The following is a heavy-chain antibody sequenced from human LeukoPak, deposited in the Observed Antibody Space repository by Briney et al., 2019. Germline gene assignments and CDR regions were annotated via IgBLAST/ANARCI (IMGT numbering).Heavy chain of an antibody. D-gene: IGHD6-19*01. V-gene: IGHV3-33*06. Sequence: QPGGSLRLSCAASGFTFSSCAMSWVRQAPGKGLEWVAVIWYDGSNKYYADSVKGRFTISRDNSKNTLYLQMNSLRAEDTAVYYCAKDLFCDSSGCHGESYWGQGTLVTVSS. J-gene: IGHJ4*02. CDR1: GFTFSSCA. CDR3: AKDLFCDSSGCHGESY. CDR2: IWYDGSNK.